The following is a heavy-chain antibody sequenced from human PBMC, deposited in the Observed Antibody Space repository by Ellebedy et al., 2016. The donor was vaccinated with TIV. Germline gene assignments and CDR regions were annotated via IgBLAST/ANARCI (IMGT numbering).Heavy chain of an antibody. V-gene: IGHV3-53*01. CDR1: DFPVSNNF. Sequence: PGGSLRLSCAPSDFPVSNNFMSWVRQAPGKRLEWVSVIHSGGSTYHTDSVKGRFTTSRDNSKNTLYLHMTSLTAEDTAIYYCAASTNITTMPYWGQGTLVTVSS. J-gene: IGHJ4*02. CDR2: IHSGGST. D-gene: IGHD4-11*01. CDR3: AASTNITTMPY.